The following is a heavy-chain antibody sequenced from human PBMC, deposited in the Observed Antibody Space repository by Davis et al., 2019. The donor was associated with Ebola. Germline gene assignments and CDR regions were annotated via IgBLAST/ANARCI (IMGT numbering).Heavy chain of an antibody. V-gene: IGHV4-39*07. Sequence: MPSETLSLTCTVSGGSISSSSYYWGWIRQPPGKGLEWIGSIYYSGSTYYNPSLKSRVTISVDTSKNQVSLKLSSVTAADTAVYYCASLAGGSSDYWGQGTLVTVSS. CDR2: IYYSGST. J-gene: IGHJ4*02. CDR1: GGSISSSSYY. D-gene: IGHD6-6*01. CDR3: ASLAGGSSDY.